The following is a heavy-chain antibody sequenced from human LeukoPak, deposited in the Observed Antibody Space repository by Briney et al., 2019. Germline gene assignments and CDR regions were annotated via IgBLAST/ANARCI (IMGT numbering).Heavy chain of an antibody. D-gene: IGHD1-26*01. V-gene: IGHV4-61*02. J-gene: IGHJ6*03. CDR3: ARESRIVEGDGYYMDV. Sequence: SETLSLTCTVSGVSVSSGTYYWSWIRQSAGKGLEWIGRIYITRGTDYNPSLRSRVIMSVDTSKNQFSLQLTSVTAADTAVYYCARESRIVEGDGYYMDVWGKGTTVTISS. CDR2: IYITRGT. CDR1: GVSVSSGTYY.